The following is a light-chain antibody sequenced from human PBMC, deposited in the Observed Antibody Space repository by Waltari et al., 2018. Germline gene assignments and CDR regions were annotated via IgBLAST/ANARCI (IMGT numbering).Light chain of an antibody. CDR2: VAS. Sequence: EIVMTQSPATLSVSPGERATLSCRASQSISSQLVWYQQKPGQAPRLLIYVASTRATGIPARFGGSGSGTEFTLTISSLRSEDFAVYFCQQYHESRPITFGPGTKVDIK. CDR1: QSISSQ. J-gene: IGKJ3*01. CDR3: QQYHESRPIT. V-gene: IGKV3-15*01.